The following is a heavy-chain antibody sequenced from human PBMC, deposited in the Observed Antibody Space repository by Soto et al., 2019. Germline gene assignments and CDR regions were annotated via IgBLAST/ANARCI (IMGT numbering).Heavy chain of an antibody. CDR2: IDPTESYT. D-gene: IGHD6-13*01. Sequence: PGASVKVSSKGSGYSFTSYWISWVRQMPGKGLEWMGRIDPTESYTNYSPSFQGHVTISADKSISTAYLQWSSLKASDTAMYYCARLKRQQLVPKRTHTPPVLSYYYHGMDVWGQGTTVTVSS. CDR1: GYSFTSYW. V-gene: IGHV5-10-1*01. J-gene: IGHJ6*02. CDR3: ARLKRQQLVPKRTHTPPVLSYYYHGMDV.